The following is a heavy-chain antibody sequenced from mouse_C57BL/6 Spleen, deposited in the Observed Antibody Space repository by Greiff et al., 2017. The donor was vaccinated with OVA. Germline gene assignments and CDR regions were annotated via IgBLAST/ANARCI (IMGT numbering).Heavy chain of an antibody. V-gene: IGHV7-3*01. CDR1: GFTFTDYY. J-gene: IGHJ3*01. Sequence: EVKLVESGGGLVQPGGSLSLSCAASGFTFTDYYMSWVRQPPGKALEWLGFIRNKANGYTTEYSASVKGRFTISRDNSQSILYLQMNALRAEDSATYYCARYNYYGSSFAYWGQGTLVTVSA. D-gene: IGHD1-1*01. CDR3: ARYNYYGSSFAY. CDR2: IRNKANGYTT.